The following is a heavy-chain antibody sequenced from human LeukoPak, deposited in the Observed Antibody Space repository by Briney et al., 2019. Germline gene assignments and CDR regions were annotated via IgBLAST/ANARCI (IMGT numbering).Heavy chain of an antibody. Sequence: SETLSLTCTVSGGSISSYYWSWIRQPPGKGLGWIGYIYYSGSTNYNTSLKSRVTISVDTSKNQFSLKLSSVTAADTAVYYCARGVTYHYDSSGYYYADWFDPWGQGTLVTVSS. CDR3: ARGVTYHYDSSGYYYADWFDP. CDR1: GGSISSYY. CDR2: IYYSGST. D-gene: IGHD3-22*01. J-gene: IGHJ5*02. V-gene: IGHV4-59*01.